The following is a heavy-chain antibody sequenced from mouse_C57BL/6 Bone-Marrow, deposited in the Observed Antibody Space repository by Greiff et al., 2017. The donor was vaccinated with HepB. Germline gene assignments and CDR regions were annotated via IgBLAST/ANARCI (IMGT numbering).Heavy chain of an antibody. CDR3: AREEDYGNYYFDY. D-gene: IGHD2-1*01. J-gene: IGHJ2*01. Sequence: VQLQQSGPELVKPGASVKISCKASGYTFTDYYINWVKQRPGQGLEWIGWIFPGSGSTYYNEKFKGKATLTVDKSSSTAYMLLSSLTSEDSAVYYCAREEDYGNYYFDYWGQGTTLTVSS. V-gene: IGHV1-75*01. CDR2: IFPGSGST. CDR1: GYTFTDYY.